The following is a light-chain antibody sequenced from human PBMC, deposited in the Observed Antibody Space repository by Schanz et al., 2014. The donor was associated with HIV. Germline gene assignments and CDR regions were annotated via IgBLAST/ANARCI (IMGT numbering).Light chain of an antibody. Sequence: EIVLTQSPGTLSLSPGERGTLSCRASQSVKSNFIGWYQQKPGQAPRLLIYGTSSRATGIPDRFSGSASGTDFTLTISRLEPDDFAVYYCQQYGSSLPTFGQGTKVEVK. CDR3: QQYGSSLPT. CDR2: GTS. J-gene: IGKJ1*01. V-gene: IGKV3-20*01. CDR1: QSVKSNF.